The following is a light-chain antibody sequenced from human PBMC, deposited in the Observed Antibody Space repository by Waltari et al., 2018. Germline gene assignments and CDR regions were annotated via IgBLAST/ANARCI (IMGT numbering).Light chain of an antibody. V-gene: IGLV1-44*01. CDR1: SSRIGSNS. Sequence: QSVLTPPPSASGAPGQRVPITCSIGSSRIGSNSVPWYQQFPGTAPHLLMFNDDQRASGVPGRFSGSRSVTSASLAINGLQSEDEATYSCAAWDDTLKGLFGGGTTLTVL. J-gene: IGLJ3*02. CDR2: NDD. CDR3: AAWDDTLKGL.